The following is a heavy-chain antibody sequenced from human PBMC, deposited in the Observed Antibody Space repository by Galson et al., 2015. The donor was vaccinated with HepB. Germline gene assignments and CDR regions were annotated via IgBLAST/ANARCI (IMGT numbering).Heavy chain of an antibody. D-gene: IGHD6-19*01. J-gene: IGHJ2*01. V-gene: IGHV3-23*01. CDR3: AKDYQWLPPEGGYFDL. CDR1: GFTFSSYA. Sequence: SLRLSCAASGFTFSSYAMSWVRQAPGKGLEWVSAISGSGGSTYYADSVKGRFTISRDNSKNTLYPQMNSLRAEDTAVYYCAKDYQWLPPEGGYFDLWGRGTLVTVSS. CDR2: ISGSGGST.